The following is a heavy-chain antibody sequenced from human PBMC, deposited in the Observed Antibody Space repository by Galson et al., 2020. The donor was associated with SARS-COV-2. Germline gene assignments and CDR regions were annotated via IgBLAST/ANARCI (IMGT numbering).Heavy chain of an antibody. J-gene: IGHJ5*02. V-gene: IGHV4-4*07. CDR2: IYTSGGT. D-gene: IGHD3-10*01. CDR1: GGSISSYY. CDR3: ATFRGDGWFDP. Sequence: ETSETLSLTCTVSGGSISSYYWSWFRQSAGKELEWIGRIYTSGGTIYNPSLKSRVTMSVDTSQNQFSLKLSSVTAADTAVYYCATFRGDGWFDPWGQGTLVTVSS.